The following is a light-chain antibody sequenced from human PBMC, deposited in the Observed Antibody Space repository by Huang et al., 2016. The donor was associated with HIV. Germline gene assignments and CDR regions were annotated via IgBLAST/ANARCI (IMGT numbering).Light chain of an antibody. CDR2: DAA. CDR3: QQFNNYLT. J-gene: IGKJ5*01. Sequence: AIQLTQSPSSLSASVGDRVTITFRASQGISSALAWYQQKPGKAPKLLIYDAARLESGVPSRFSGSGSGTDFTLTISSLQPEDFATYYCQQFNNYLTFGQGTRLEIK. V-gene: IGKV1D-13*01. CDR1: QGISSA.